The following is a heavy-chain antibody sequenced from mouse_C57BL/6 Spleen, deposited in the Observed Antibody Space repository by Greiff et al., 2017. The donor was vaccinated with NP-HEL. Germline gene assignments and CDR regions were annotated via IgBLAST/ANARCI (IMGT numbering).Heavy chain of an antibody. CDR3: ARGFYYGSSYRWYFDV. V-gene: IGHV5-17*01. CDR1: GFTFSDYG. CDR2: ISSGSSTI. D-gene: IGHD1-1*01. Sequence: EVKVEESGGGLVKPGGSLKLSCAASGFTFSDYGMHWVRQAPEKGLEWVAYISSGSSTIYYADTVKGRFTISRDNAKNTLFLQMTSLRSEDTAMYYCARGFYYGSSYRWYFDVWGTGTTVTVSS. J-gene: IGHJ1*03.